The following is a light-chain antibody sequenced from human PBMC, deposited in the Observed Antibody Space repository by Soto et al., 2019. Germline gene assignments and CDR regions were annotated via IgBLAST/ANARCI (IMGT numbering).Light chain of an antibody. V-gene: IGLV2-14*03. Sequence: QSVLTQPASVSGSPGQSITVSCTGTSSDVGGYNYVSWYQQHPGKAPRLLIYDVTNRPSGVSNRFSGSKSGNTASLTISGLQAEDEDDYSCSSYSRGSPYVFGTGTKVXVL. CDR2: DVT. J-gene: IGLJ1*01. CDR3: SSYSRGSPYV. CDR1: SSDVGGYNY.